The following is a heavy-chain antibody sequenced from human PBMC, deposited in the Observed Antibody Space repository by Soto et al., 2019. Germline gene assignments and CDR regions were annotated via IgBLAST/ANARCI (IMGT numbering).Heavy chain of an antibody. J-gene: IGHJ3*02. CDR3: ARRDWRIRGYCSGGSCYSGAFDI. D-gene: IGHD2-15*01. V-gene: IGHV4-59*08. Sequence: PSETLCLTCTVSGGSISSYYWSWIRQPPGKGLEWIGYIYYSGSTNYNPSLKSRVTIPVDTSKNQFSLKLSSVTAADTAVYYCARRDWRIRGYCSGGSCYSGAFDIWGQGTMVTVSS. CDR1: GGSISSYY. CDR2: IYYSGST.